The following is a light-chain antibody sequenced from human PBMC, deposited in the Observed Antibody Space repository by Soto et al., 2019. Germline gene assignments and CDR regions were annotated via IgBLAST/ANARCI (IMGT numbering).Light chain of an antibody. J-gene: IGKJ1*01. CDR3: QHYNNWPPWT. CDR2: GAS. V-gene: IGKV3-15*01. Sequence: IVRAPPTTTPSVSPGERGTLSLRASQSVSSNLAWYQQKPGQAPRLLIYGASTRATGIPARFSGSGSETEFTLTISSLQSEDFAVHYCQHYNNWPPWTFGQGSNVDIK. CDR1: QSVSSN.